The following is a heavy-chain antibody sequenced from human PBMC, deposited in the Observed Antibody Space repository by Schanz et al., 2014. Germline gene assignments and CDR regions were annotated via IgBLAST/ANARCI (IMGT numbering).Heavy chain of an antibody. CDR2: INHSGGT. CDR3: ELITLDRGVRNDY. D-gene: IGHD3-10*01. Sequence: QVQLQQWGAGLLKASETLSLTCAVYGGSSSDCYWSWIRQPPGKGLEWIGEINHSGGTNYNPSLTSRVTMSVDTSKNQFSLILPSVPAADTAVYYCELITLDRGVRNDYWGQGTLVSVSS. J-gene: IGHJ4*02. CDR1: GGSSSDCY. V-gene: IGHV4-34*01.